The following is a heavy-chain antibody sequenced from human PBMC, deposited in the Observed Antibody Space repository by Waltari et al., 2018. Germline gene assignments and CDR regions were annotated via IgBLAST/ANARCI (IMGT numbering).Heavy chain of an antibody. Sequence: EVQLLESGGGLVQPGGSLRLSCAASGFTFSSYAMSWVRQAPGKGREWVSAISGSGGSTYYADSVKGRFTISRDNSKNTLYLQMNSLRAEDTAVYYCAKGYGSGSYYKKDYYYYGMDVWGQGTTVTVSS. D-gene: IGHD3-10*01. J-gene: IGHJ6*02. CDR3: AKGYGSGSYYKKDYYYYGMDV. CDR1: GFTFSSYA. CDR2: ISGSGGST. V-gene: IGHV3-23*01.